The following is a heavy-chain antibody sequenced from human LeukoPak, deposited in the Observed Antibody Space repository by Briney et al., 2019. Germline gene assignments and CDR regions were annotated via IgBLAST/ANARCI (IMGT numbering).Heavy chain of an antibody. CDR1: GGSISSSSYY. CDR2: IYYSGST. Sequence: SETLSLTCTVSGGSISSSSYYWGWIRQPPGKGLEWIGSIYYSGSTYYNPSLKSRVTISVDTSKNQFSLKLSSVTAADTAVYYCASNLFYYDSGSYYSLWGQGTLVTVSS. D-gene: IGHD3-10*01. CDR3: ASNLFYYDSGSYYSL. J-gene: IGHJ4*02. V-gene: IGHV4-39*01.